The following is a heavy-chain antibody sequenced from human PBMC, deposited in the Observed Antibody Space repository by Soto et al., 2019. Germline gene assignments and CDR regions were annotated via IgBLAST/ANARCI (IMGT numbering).Heavy chain of an antibody. V-gene: IGHV5-51*01. CDR2: IYPGDSDT. CDR1: GYSFTSYW. J-gene: IGHJ6*02. CDR3: AGGGVRGVITRTRDYYGMDV. D-gene: IGHD3-10*01. Sequence: PGESLKISCKGSGYSFTSYWIGRVRQMPGKGLEWMGIIYPGDSDTRYSPSFQGQVTISADKSISTAYLQWSSLKASDTAMYYCAGGGVRGVITRTRDYYGMDVWGQGTTVTVSS.